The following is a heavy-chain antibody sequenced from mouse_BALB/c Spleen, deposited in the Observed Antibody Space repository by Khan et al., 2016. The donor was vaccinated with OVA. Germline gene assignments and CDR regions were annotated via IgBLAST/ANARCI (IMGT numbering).Heavy chain of an antibody. Sequence: QIQLVQSGPELKKPGETVKISCKASGYTFTNYGMNWVKQAPGKGLKWMDWINTYTGVPTYADDFKGRFAFSLETSASTAYLQINNLKNEDTATYFCARSNGNYWFTYWGQGTLVTVSA. J-gene: IGHJ3*01. CDR1: GYTFTNYG. D-gene: IGHD2-1*01. CDR2: INTYTGVP. CDR3: ARSNGNYWFTY. V-gene: IGHV9-3-1*01.